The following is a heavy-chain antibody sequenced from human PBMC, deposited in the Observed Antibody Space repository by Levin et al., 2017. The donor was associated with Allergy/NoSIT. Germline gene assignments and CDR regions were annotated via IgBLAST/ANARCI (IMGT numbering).Heavy chain of an antibody. V-gene: IGHV5-51*01. CDR2: IYPGDSDT. D-gene: IGHD3-10*01. CDR3: ARFESGNLVGGGFDY. CDR1: GYSFTSYW. J-gene: IGHJ4*02. Sequence: HGESLKISCKGSGYSFTSYWIGWVRQMPGKGLEWMGIIYPGDSDTRYSPSFQGQVTISADKSISTAYLQWSSLKASDTAMYYCARFESGNLVGGGFDYWGQGTLVTVSS.